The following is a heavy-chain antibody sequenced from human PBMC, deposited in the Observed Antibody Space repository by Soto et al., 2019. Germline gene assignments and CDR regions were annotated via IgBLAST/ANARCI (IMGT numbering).Heavy chain of an antibody. CDR3: ARGRHIVVSFGMDV. CDR1: GGTFSSYA. D-gene: IGHD2-21*01. Sequence: SVKVSCKASGGTFSSYAISWVRQAPGQGLEWMGGIIPIFGTENYAQKSQGRVTITADKSTSTAYMELSSLRSEDTAVYYCARGRHIVVSFGMDVWGQGTTVTVSS. J-gene: IGHJ6*02. V-gene: IGHV1-69*06. CDR2: IIPIFGTE.